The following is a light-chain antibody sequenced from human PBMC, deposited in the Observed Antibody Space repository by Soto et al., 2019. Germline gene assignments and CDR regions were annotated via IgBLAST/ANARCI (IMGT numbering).Light chain of an antibody. CDR1: QSVSSY. CDR2: DAS. J-gene: IGKJ2*01. CDR3: QERSNWPQYT. V-gene: IGKV3-11*01. Sequence: EIVLTQSPATLSLSPGERATLSCRASQSVSSYLAWYQQKPGQAPRLLIYDASNRATGIPDRFSGSRSGTDFTLTISSLEPEDFAVYYGQERSNWPQYTFGQETKLEIK.